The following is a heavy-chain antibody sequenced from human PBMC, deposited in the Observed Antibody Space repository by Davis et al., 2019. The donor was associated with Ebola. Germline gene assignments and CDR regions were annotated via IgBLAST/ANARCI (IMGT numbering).Heavy chain of an antibody. V-gene: IGHV1-69*13. CDR2: IIPIFGTA. Sequence: AASVKVSCKASGGTFSSYAISWVRQAPGQGLEWMGGIIPIFGTANYAQKFQGRVTITADESTSTAYMELSSLRSEDTAVYYCARAMTTVTTRYYYGMDVWGQGTTVTVS. J-gene: IGHJ6*02. D-gene: IGHD4-17*01. CDR3: ARAMTTVTTRYYYGMDV. CDR1: GGTFSSYA.